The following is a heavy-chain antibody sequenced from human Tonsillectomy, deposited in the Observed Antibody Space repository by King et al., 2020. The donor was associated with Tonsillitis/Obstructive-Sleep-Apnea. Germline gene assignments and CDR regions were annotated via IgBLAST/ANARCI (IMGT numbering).Heavy chain of an antibody. D-gene: IGHD2-15*01. J-gene: IGHJ3*02. CDR2: IIPIFGTA. Sequence: QLVQSGAEVKKPGSSVKVSCKASGGTFSSYAISWVRQAPGQGLEWMGGIIPIFGTANYAQKFQGRVTITADESTSTAYMVLSSLRSEDTAVYYWAGRGGYCSGGSCHGAFDIWGQGTMVTVSS. V-gene: IGHV1-69*12. CDR3: AGRGGYCSGGSCHGAFDI. CDR1: GGTFSSYA.